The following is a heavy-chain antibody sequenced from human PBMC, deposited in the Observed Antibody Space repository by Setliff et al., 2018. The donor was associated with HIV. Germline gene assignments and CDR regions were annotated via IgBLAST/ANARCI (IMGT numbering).Heavy chain of an antibody. Sequence: SETLSLTCAVSGYSVSSGYYWGWIRQPPGKGLEWIGSIYHSGSTYYNPSLKSRVTISVDTSKNQFSLKLSSVTAADTAVYYCATLRYYDSSGDAFDIWGQGTMVTVSS. V-gene: IGHV4-38-2*01. CDR1: GYSVSSGYY. D-gene: IGHD3-22*01. CDR2: IYHSGST. CDR3: ATLRYYDSSGDAFDI. J-gene: IGHJ3*02.